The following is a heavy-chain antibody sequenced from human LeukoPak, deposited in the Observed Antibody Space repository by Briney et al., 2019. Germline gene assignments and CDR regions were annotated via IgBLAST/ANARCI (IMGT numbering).Heavy chain of an antibody. CDR3: ARGPRRYDFWSGYFWFDP. Sequence: SETLSLTCTVSGGSISSYYWSWIRQPPGKGLEWIGYIYYSGSTNYNPSLKSRVTISVDTSKNQFPLKLSSVTAADTAVYYCARGPRRYDFWSGYFWFDPWGQGTLVTVSS. CDR1: GGSISSYY. CDR2: IYYSGST. D-gene: IGHD3-3*01. J-gene: IGHJ5*02. V-gene: IGHV4-59*01.